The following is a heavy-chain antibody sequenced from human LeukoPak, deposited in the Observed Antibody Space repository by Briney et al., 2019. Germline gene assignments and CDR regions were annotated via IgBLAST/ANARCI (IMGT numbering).Heavy chain of an antibody. J-gene: IGHJ3*02. CDR3: ATGQTAGGAFDI. Sequence: ASVKVSCKASGYSFTDYYIHWVRQAPGQGLEWMGIINPTGGNTGYAQKFQGRVTMTTDTSTSTAYMELRSLRSEDTAVYYCATGQTAGGAFDIWGQGTMVTVSS. CDR1: GYSFTDYY. V-gene: IGHV1-46*01. CDR2: INPTGGNT.